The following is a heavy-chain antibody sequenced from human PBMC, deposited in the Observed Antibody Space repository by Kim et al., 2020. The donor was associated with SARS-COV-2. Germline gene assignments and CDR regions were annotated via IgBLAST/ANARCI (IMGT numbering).Heavy chain of an antibody. CDR2: NYYSAST. D-gene: IGHD3-22*01. CDR1: GGSISSSSYY. V-gene: IGHV4-39*02. J-gene: IGHJ4*01. CDR3: GRPTPRDDGSGYDY. Sequence: SETLSLTCTVSGGSISSSSYYWGWHRQPPGQGLVWIGSNYYSASTYPNPSLRGRVTLYAYKYKNHFSLSLSTAAAADTAEYECGRPTPRDDGSGYDY.